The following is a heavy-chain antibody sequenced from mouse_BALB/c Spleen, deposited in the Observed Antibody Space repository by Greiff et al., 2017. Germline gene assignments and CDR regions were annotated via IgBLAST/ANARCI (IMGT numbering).Heavy chain of an antibody. V-gene: IGHV3-2*02. D-gene: IGHD2-1*01. CDR2: ISYSGST. Sequence: EVQLQQSGPGLVKPSQSLSLTCTVTGYSITSDYAWNWIRQFPGNKLEWMGYISYSGSTSYNPSLKSRISITRDTSKNQFFLQLNSVTTEDTATYYCASGNPFAYWGQGTLVTVSA. CDR1: GYSITSDYA. J-gene: IGHJ3*01. CDR3: ASGNPFAY.